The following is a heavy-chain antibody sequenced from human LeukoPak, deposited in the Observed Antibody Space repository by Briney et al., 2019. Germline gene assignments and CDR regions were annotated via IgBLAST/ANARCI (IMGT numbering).Heavy chain of an antibody. CDR2: IYPGDSDT. CDR3: ARQAISGSYFGSAFDI. Sequence: GESLKISCKGSGNSFTAYWIGWVRQMPGKGLEWMGTIYPGDSDTRYSPSFQGQVTISADKSISTAYLQWSSLKASDTAMYYCARQAISGSYFGSAFDIWGQGTMVTVSS. D-gene: IGHD1-26*01. CDR1: GNSFTAYW. J-gene: IGHJ3*02. V-gene: IGHV5-51*01.